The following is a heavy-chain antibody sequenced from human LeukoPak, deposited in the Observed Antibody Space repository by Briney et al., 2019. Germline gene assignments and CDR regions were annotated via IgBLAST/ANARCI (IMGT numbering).Heavy chain of an antibody. J-gene: IGHJ4*02. CDR2: IYYSGST. CDR3: ARHASVDGNWPRPLDY. V-gene: IGHV4-39*01. Sequence: SETLSLTCTVSGGSISSSPYYWGWIRQPPGKGLEWIGNIYYSGSTYYNPSLKTRVTISVDTSKNQFSLKLTSVTAADTAVYYCARHASVDGNWPRPLDYWGQGSLVTVSS. D-gene: IGHD6-19*01. CDR1: GGSISSSPYY.